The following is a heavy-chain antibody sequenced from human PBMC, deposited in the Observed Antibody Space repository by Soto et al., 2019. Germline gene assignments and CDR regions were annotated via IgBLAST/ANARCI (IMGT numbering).Heavy chain of an antibody. CDR1: GYTFTSYG. V-gene: IGHV1-18*01. Sequence: ASVKVSCKASGYTFTSYGISWVRQAPGQGLEWMGWISAYNGNTNYAQKLQGRVTMTTDTSTSTAHMELRSLRSDDTAVYYCARDDSWNVNWFDPWGQGTLVTVSS. J-gene: IGHJ5*02. D-gene: IGHD1-1*01. CDR3: ARDDSWNVNWFDP. CDR2: ISAYNGNT.